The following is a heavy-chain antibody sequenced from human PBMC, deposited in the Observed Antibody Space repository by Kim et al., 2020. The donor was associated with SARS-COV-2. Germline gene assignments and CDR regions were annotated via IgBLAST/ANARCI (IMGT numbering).Heavy chain of an antibody. CDR3: ARGPHDYGDY. J-gene: IGHJ4*02. Sequence: TYYNPSLKSRVTISVDTSKNQFSLKLSSVTAADTAVYYCARGPHDYGDYWGQGTLVTVSS. V-gene: IGHV4-39*01. CDR2: T.